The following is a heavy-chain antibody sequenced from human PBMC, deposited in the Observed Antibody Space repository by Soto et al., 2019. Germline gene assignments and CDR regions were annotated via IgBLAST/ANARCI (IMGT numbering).Heavy chain of an antibody. CDR2: SYYSGST. J-gene: IGHJ4*02. CDR3: ARHDIAAAGTNGPGY. CDR1: GGSIRRSSYY. D-gene: IGHD6-13*01. Sequence: QLHLQESGPGLVKPSETLSLTCTVSGGSIRRSSYYWGWIRQPPGKGLEWIGSSYYSGSTYYNPSLKSRVTISGDTSKNQSSRKLSSVTAADTAVYYCARHDIAAAGTNGPGYSGQGTLVAVAA. V-gene: IGHV4-39*01.